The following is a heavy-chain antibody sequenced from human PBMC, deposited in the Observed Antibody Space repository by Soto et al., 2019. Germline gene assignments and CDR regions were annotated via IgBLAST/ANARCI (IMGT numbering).Heavy chain of an antibody. CDR2: IYYDGTT. CDR1: GGSIIRYY. Sequence: SETLSLTCTVSGGSIIRYYWSWIRQPPGKGLEWIGYIYYDGTTSYSPSLKSRVTISVDTSNNQFSLRLSSVTAADTAVYYCARSGYSYGFGYYYDYWGQGTLVTVSS. V-gene: IGHV4-59*01. J-gene: IGHJ4*02. D-gene: IGHD5-18*01. CDR3: ARSGYSYGFGYYYDY.